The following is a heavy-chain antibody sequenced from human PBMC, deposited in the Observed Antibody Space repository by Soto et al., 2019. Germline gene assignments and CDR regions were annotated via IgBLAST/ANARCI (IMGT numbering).Heavy chain of an antibody. V-gene: IGHV3-48*01. CDR2: ISSSSSTI. J-gene: IGHJ5*02. D-gene: IGHD6-13*01. CDR1: GFTFSSYS. Sequence: GGSLRLSCAASGFTFSSYSMNWVRQAPGKGLEWVSYISSSSSTIYYADSVKGRFTISRDNAKNSLYLQMNSLRAEDTAVYYCAREAVVVSWSSSRRHNWFDPWGQGTLVTVSS. CDR3: AREAVVVSWSSSRRHNWFDP.